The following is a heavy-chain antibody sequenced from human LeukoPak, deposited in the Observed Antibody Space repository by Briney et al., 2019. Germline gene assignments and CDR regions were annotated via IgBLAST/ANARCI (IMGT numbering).Heavy chain of an antibody. J-gene: IGHJ5*02. Sequence: GGSLRLSCAASGFTFSDYYMSWIRQAPGKGLEWVSYISSSASNTIYYADSVKGRFTISRDNAKNSVYLQMNSLRAEDTAMYYCARDGWFGDYNWFDPWGQGTLVTVSS. V-gene: IGHV3-11*04. CDR1: GFTFSDYY. CDR3: ARDGWFGDYNWFDP. D-gene: IGHD3-10*01. CDR2: ISSSASNTI.